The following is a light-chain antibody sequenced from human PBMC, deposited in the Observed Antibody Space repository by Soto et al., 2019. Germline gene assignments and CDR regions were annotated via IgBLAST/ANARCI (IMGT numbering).Light chain of an antibody. J-gene: IGKJ1*01. V-gene: IGKV1-39*01. CDR2: AAS. CDR3: QQGYRIFQT. CDR1: QNIGSY. Sequence: DIQMTQSPSSLSASVRDTVTITCRASQNIGSYLNLYQQKPGKAPTLLIYAASTLQSGVPSRFSGSGSGTDFNLTISSLNPEDFATYFCQQGYRIFQTFGQGTKVDI.